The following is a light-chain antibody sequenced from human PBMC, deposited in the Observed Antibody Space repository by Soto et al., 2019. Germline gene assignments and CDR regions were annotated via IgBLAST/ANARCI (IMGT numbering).Light chain of an antibody. Sequence: ESVLTQSPGTLSLSPGERATLSCRASQSVSRSYLAWYQQKPGQAPGLLIYGASSRATGIPDRFSGSGSGTDFTLTISRMEPEDFAVYYCQHYGSSTWTFGQGTKVEIK. V-gene: IGKV3-20*01. CDR3: QHYGSSTWT. J-gene: IGKJ1*01. CDR2: GAS. CDR1: QSVSRSY.